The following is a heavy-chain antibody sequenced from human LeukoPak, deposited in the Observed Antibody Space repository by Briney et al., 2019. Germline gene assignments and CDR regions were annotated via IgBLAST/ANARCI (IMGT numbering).Heavy chain of an antibody. CDR1: GYTFTSYD. D-gene: IGHD5-12*01. J-gene: IGHJ3*02. Sequence: GASVKVSCKASGYTFTSYDINWVRQATGQGLEWMGWMNPNSGNTGYAQKFQGRVTMTRNTSISTAYMELSSLRSEDTAVYYCARGGVDIVATIIEIPDAFDIWGQGTMVTVSS. CDR2: MNPNSGNT. V-gene: IGHV1-8*01. CDR3: ARGGVDIVATIIEIPDAFDI.